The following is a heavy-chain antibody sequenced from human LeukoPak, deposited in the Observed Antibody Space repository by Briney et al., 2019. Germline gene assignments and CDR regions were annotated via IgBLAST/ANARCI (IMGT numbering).Heavy chain of an antibody. V-gene: IGHV3-30*02. CDR3: TRKGYCGAGTCTNYYYMDV. Sequence: TGGSLRLSCAASGFTFNNYGVHWVRQAPGKGLEWVAFIRFDGTNKYYGDSVRGRFTISRDNSKSTLCLQMNSLSAEDTAVYYCTRKGYCGAGTCTNYYYMDVWGKGTTVTVSS. D-gene: IGHD2-15*01. CDR1: GFTFNNYG. J-gene: IGHJ6*03. CDR2: IRFDGTNK.